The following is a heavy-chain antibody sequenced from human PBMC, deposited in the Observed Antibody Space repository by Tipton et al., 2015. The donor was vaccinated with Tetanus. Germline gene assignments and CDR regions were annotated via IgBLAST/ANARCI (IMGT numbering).Heavy chain of an antibody. D-gene: IGHD3-22*01. CDR3: ARSGDSSGSSGGGYYYYGMDV. Sequence: VQLVQSGAEVKKPGESLKISCKGSGYSFTSYWIGWVRQMPGKGLEWMGIIYPGDSDTRYSPSFQGQVTISADKSTSTAYLQWSSLKASDTAMYYCARSGDSSGSSGGGYYYYGMDVWGQGTTVTVSS. J-gene: IGHJ6*02. CDR2: IYPGDSDT. CDR1: GYSFTSYW. V-gene: IGHV5-51*01.